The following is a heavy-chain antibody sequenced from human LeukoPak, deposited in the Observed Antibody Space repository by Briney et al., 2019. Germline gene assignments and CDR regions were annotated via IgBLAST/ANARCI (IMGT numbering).Heavy chain of an antibody. J-gene: IGHJ6*02. Sequence: GESLKISCKGSGYSFTSYWIGWVRQMPGKGLEWMGIIYPGDSDTRYSPSFQGQVTISAAKSISTAYLQWSSLKASDTAMYYCARGDSSSWYQGYGMDVWGQGTTVTVS. CDR2: IYPGDSDT. V-gene: IGHV5-51*01. D-gene: IGHD6-13*01. CDR1: GYSFTSYW. CDR3: ARGDSSSWYQGYGMDV.